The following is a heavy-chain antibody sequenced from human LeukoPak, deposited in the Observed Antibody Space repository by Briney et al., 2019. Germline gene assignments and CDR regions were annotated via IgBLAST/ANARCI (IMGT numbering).Heavy chain of an antibody. Sequence: GGSLRLSCAASGFTVSSNYMSWVRQAPGKGLEWVAVIWYDGSNKYYADSVKGRFTISRDNSKNTLYLQMNSLRAEDTAVYYCARDKRGGPGYWGQGTLVTVSS. CDR3: ARDKRGGPGY. D-gene: IGHD2-15*01. J-gene: IGHJ4*02. CDR1: GFTVSSNY. CDR2: IWYDGSNK. V-gene: IGHV3-33*08.